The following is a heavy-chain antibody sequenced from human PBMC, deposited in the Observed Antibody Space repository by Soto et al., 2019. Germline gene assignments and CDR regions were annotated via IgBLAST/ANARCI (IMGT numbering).Heavy chain of an antibody. D-gene: IGHD6-13*01. CDR1: GDSFNDYP. Sequence: QVQLVQSGAEVRKPGSSVKVSCHSSGDSFNDYPVTWVRQAPGQGLEWMGGTIPVSGTTNYAQEFQGRVTITADVSTSTVYMELSSLKYEDTALYYCASSYGVSWYGDFWGKGTLVNVSS. V-gene: IGHV1-69*01. CDR3: ASSYGVSWYGDF. CDR2: TIPVSGTT. J-gene: IGHJ4*02.